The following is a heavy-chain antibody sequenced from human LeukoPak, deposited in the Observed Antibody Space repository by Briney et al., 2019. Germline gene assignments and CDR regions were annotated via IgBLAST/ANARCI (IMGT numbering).Heavy chain of an antibody. CDR3: STTYYYDSSEGY. V-gene: IGHV3-15*07. D-gene: IGHD3-22*01. CDR2: IKSKTDGGTT. J-gene: IGHJ4*02. Sequence: GGSLRLSCAASGFTFSNFAMNWVRQAPGKGLEWVSRIKSKTDGGTTDYAAPVKGRFTISRDDSKNTLYLQMNSLKTEDTAVYYCSTTYYYDSSEGYWGQGTLVTVSS. CDR1: GFTFSNFA.